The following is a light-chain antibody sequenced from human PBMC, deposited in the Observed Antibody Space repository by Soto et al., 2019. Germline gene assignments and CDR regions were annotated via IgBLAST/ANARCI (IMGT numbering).Light chain of an antibody. CDR2: GAS. J-gene: IGKJ1*01. V-gene: IGKV1-6*01. Sequence: IQMTQSPSSLSASVGDRVTITCRASQGISNELGWYQQRPGKAPKVLIYGASNLQSWVPSRFGGSASGTDFTLTSSSLQTEDFATYYCLQDYTYPWTFGQGTKVEMK. CDR1: QGISNE. CDR3: LQDYTYPWT.